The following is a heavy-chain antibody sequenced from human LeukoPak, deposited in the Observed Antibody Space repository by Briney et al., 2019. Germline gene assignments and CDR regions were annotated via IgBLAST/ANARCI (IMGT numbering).Heavy chain of an antibody. V-gene: IGHV3-9*01. CDR2: ISWDSGSI. Sequence: GGSLRLSCAASGFIFDNYGMHWVRQAPGKGLEWVSGISWDSGSIGYADSVQGRFTISRDSAKNSLYLQMNSLRAEDTAVYYCARDGGEPGLFGYWGQGTLVTVSS. CDR3: ARDGGEPGLFGY. D-gene: IGHD1-26*01. J-gene: IGHJ4*02. CDR1: GFIFDNYG.